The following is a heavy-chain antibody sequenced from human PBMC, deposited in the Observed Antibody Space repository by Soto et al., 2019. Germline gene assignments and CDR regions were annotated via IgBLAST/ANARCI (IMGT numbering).Heavy chain of an antibody. J-gene: IGHJ4*02. Sequence: GGSLRLSCAASGFTFSSYGMHWVRQAPGKGLEWVAVISYDGSNKYYADSVKGRFTISRDNSKSTLYLQMNSLRAEDTAVYYCAKDKSKGYSSSWFPLIWGQGTLVTVSS. V-gene: IGHV3-30*18. CDR3: AKDKSKGYSSSWFPLI. CDR2: ISYDGSNK. CDR1: GFTFSSYG. D-gene: IGHD6-13*01.